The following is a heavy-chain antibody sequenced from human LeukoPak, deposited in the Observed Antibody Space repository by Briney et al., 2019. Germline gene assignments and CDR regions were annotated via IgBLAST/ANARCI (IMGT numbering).Heavy chain of an antibody. CDR3: ASQPPIIFYGMDV. D-gene: IGHD1-14*01. CDR2: INHSGST. Sequence: PSETLSLTCAVYGGPFSGYYWSWIRQPPGKGLEWIGEINHSGSTNYNPSLKSRVTISVDTSKNQFSLKLSSVTAADTAVYYCASQPPIIFYGMDVWGQGTTVTVSS. CDR1: GGPFSGYY. V-gene: IGHV4-34*01. J-gene: IGHJ6*02.